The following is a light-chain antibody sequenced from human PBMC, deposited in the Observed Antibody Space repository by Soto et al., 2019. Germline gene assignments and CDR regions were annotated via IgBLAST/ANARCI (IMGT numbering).Light chain of an antibody. Sequence: EILLTQSAGPLTLSPGERATLSCMASQSVRNNYLAWYQQRPGQAPRLLIYAASSRATGIPDRFSGSGSGTDFTLTISRLEPEDFAVYYCQQYGTSPRTFGQGTKVDIK. CDR3: QQYGTSPRT. J-gene: IGKJ1*01. CDR2: AAS. CDR1: QSVRNNY. V-gene: IGKV3-20*01.